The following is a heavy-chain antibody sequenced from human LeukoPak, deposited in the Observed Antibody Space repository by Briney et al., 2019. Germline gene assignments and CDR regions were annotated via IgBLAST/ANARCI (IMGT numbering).Heavy chain of an antibody. D-gene: IGHD3-16*02. Sequence: ASVKVPCKASGYTFTSYGISWVRQAPGQGLEWMGWISAYNGNTNYAQKLQGRVTMTTDTSTSTDYMELRSLRSDDTAVYYCAVNWGSYRYQSDYWGQGTLVTVSS. V-gene: IGHV1-18*01. CDR3: AVNWGSYRYQSDY. CDR1: GYTFTSYG. J-gene: IGHJ4*02. CDR2: ISAYNGNT.